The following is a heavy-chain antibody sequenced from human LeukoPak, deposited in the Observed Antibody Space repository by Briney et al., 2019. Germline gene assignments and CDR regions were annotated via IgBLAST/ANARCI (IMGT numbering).Heavy chain of an antibody. CDR3: ARYYYGSGSQSLNWFDP. Sequence: NHGESLKISCRASGYSFTNYWIGWVRQMPGKGLEWMGIISPGDSDTTYSPSFQGQVTISADRSISTAYLQWSSLKASDTAMYFCARYYYGSGSQSLNWFDPWGQGTLVTVSS. CDR1: GYSFTNYW. D-gene: IGHD3-10*01. J-gene: IGHJ5*02. V-gene: IGHV5-51*01. CDR2: ISPGDSDT.